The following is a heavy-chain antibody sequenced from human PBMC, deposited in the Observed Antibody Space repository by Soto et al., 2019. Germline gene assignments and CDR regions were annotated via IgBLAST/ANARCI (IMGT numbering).Heavy chain of an antibody. Sequence: PGGSLRLSCTASGFTFGDYAMSWFRQAPGKGLEWVGFIRSKAYGGTTEYAASVKGRFTISRDDSKSIAYLQMNSLKTEDTAAYYCTSEVAAAGHDYWGQGTLVTVSS. D-gene: IGHD6-13*01. CDR3: TSEVAAAGHDY. CDR1: GFTFGDYA. J-gene: IGHJ4*02. V-gene: IGHV3-49*03. CDR2: IRSKAYGGTT.